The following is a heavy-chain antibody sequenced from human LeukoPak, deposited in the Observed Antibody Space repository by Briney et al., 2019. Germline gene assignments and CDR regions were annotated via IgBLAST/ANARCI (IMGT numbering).Heavy chain of an antibody. CDR3: AKESSSYAFDI. V-gene: IGHV3-23*01. D-gene: IGHD6-6*01. CDR1: GFTFSSYG. Sequence: GGSLRLSCAASGFTFSSYGMSWVRQAPGKGLERVSAISSGGGSTYYADSVKGRFTISRDNSKSTLYLQMNSLRAEDTAVYYCAKESSSYAFDIWGQGTMVTVSS. CDR2: ISSGGGST. J-gene: IGHJ3*02.